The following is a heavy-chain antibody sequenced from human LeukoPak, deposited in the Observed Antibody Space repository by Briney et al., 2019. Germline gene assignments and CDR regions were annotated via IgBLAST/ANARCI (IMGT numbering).Heavy chain of an antibody. Sequence: SETLSLTCAVYGGSFSGYYWSWIRQPPGKGLEWIGEINHSGSTNYNPSLKSRVTISVDTSKNQFSLKLRSATAADTAIYYCARASFNVVFGNWFDPWGQGTLVTVSS. D-gene: IGHD2-8*01. CDR2: INHSGST. CDR3: ARASFNVVFGNWFDP. J-gene: IGHJ5*02. CDR1: GGSFSGYY. V-gene: IGHV4-34*01.